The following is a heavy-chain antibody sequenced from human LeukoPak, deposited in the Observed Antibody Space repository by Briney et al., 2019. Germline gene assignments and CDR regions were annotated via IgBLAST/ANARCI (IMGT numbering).Heavy chain of an antibody. CDR1: GGTFSSYA. D-gene: IGHD6-25*01. Sequence: SVKVSXKASGGTFSSYAISWVRQAPGQGLEWMGGIIPIFGTANYAQKFQGRLTITTDESTSTAYMELSSLRSEDTAVYYCARVGYRRAFDIWGQGTMVTVSS. CDR2: IIPIFGTA. CDR3: ARVGYRRAFDI. J-gene: IGHJ3*02. V-gene: IGHV1-69*05.